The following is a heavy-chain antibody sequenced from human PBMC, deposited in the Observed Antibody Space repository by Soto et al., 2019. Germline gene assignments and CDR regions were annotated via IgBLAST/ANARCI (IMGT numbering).Heavy chain of an antibody. CDR1: GFTCSGFS. CDR2: ISSINYI. J-gene: IGHJ6*02. Sequence: GGSLRLSCAASGFTCSGFSMSWVRQAPGKGLEWLSSISSINYIFYADSVKGRFTISRDNAKNSLYLQMNSLRAEDTAVYYCARFGYSRAYYGMDVWGQGTTVTVSS. CDR3: ARFGYSRAYYGMDV. V-gene: IGHV3-21*01. D-gene: IGHD1-26*01.